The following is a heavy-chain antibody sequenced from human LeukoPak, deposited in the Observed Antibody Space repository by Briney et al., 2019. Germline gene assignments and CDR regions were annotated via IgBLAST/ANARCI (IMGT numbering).Heavy chain of an antibody. D-gene: IGHD2-2*01. CDR1: GFTFGTYW. Sequence: PGGSLRLSCAASGFTFGTYWMYWVRQTPGKGLVWVARVNTDGSGTTYADSGKGRFTISRDNAKNTLYLQMNSLRDEDTAVYFCARGLAVVPAGVPDYWGQGTLVTVSS. CDR3: ARGLAVVPAGVPDY. CDR2: VNTDGSGT. J-gene: IGHJ4*02. V-gene: IGHV3-74*01.